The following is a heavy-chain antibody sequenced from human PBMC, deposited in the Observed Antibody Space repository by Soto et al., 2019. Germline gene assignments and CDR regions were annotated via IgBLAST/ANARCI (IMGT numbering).Heavy chain of an antibody. Sequence: GGSLRLSCAASGFTFSSYWMHWVRQAPGKGLVWVSRINSDGSSTSYADSVKGRFTISRDNAKNTLYLQMNSLRAEDTAVYYCARDMSQQQLENWFDPWGQGTLVTVSS. V-gene: IGHV3-74*01. CDR1: GFTFSSYW. CDR2: INSDGSST. D-gene: IGHD6-13*01. CDR3: ARDMSQQQLENWFDP. J-gene: IGHJ5*02.